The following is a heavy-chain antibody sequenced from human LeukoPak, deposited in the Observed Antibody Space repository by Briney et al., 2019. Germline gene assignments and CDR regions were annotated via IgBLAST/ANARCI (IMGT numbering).Heavy chain of an antibody. V-gene: IGHV1-69*06. CDR3: ARDRGCSSTSCSFDY. CDR2: IIPIFGTA. J-gene: IGHJ4*02. D-gene: IGHD2-2*01. Sequence: ASVKVSFKASGGTFSIYAISWVRQAPGQGLEWMGGIIPIFGTANYAQKFQGRVTITADKSTSTAYMELSSLRSEDTAVYYCARDRGCSSTSCSFDYWGQGTLVTVSS. CDR1: GGTFSIYA.